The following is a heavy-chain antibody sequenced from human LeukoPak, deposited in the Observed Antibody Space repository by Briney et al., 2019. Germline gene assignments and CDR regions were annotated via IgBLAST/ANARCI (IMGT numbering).Heavy chain of an antibody. CDR1: GGSISSGGYY. J-gene: IGHJ5*02. V-gene: IGHV4-31*03. CDR2: IYYSGST. CDR3: ARQVTAWFDP. Sequence: SETLSLTCTVSGGSISSGGYYWSWIRQHPGKGLEWIGYIYYSGSTYYNPSLKSRVTISVDTSKNQFSLKLSSVTAADTAVYYCARQVTAWFDPWGQGTLVTVSS. D-gene: IGHD2-21*02.